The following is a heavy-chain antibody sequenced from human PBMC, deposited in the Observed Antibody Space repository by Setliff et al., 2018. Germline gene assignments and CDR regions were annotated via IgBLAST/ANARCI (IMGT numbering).Heavy chain of an antibody. CDR3: ARGGSIYDHVWGSYRFVDS. V-gene: IGHV1-2*02. CDR1: GYTFTDFY. D-gene: IGHD3-16*02. CDR2: INPYTGDT. J-gene: IGHJ4*02. Sequence: SVKVSCKTSGYTFTDFYIQWVRQAPGQGLEWMGWINPYTGDTDYAPKFQGRVTVTRDTSVTTAYMDLTRLTSDDTAVYYCARGGSIYDHVWGSYRFVDSWGQGTLVTVSS.